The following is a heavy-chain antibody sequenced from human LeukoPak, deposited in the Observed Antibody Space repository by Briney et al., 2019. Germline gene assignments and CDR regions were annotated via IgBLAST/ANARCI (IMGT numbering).Heavy chain of an antibody. CDR2: IGGSSRSG. CDR3: AREISAGGFDY. CDR1: GFTFSDYS. V-gene: IGHV3-21*01. Sequence: GGSRRLSCAASGFTFSDYSMNWVRQAPGRGLEWVSSIGGSSRSGFYADSMKGRFTISRDNTRNSLYLQMNSLRAEDTAVYYCAREISAGGFDYWGQGTLVAVSS. J-gene: IGHJ4*02. D-gene: IGHD6-13*01.